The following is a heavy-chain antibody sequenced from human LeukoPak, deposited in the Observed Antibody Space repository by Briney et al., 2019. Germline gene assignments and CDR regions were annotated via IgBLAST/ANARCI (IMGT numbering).Heavy chain of an antibody. CDR1: GFTFSGYG. D-gene: IGHD6-13*01. V-gene: IGHV3-30*02. J-gene: IGHJ4*02. CDR2: IRYDGNNK. CDR3: AKDPSSSWYLSFDH. Sequence: GGSLRLSCAASGFTFSGYGMHWVRQAQGKGLEWVAFIRYDGNNKYYADSVKGRFTISRDNSKNTLYLQMNSPRAEDTAVYYCAKDPSSSWYLSFDHWGQGTLVTVSS.